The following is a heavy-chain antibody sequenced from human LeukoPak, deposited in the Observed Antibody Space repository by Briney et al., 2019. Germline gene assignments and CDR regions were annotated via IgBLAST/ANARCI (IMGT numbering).Heavy chain of an antibody. Sequence: PGGSLRLSCAASGFTFSSYGMHWVRQAPGKGLEWVAVISYDGSNKYYADSVKGRFTISRDNSKNTLYLQMNSLRAEDTAVYYCAAPLTYYYGSGSYSDYWGQGTLVTVSS. CDR2: ISYDGSNK. V-gene: IGHV3-30*03. CDR3: AAPLTYYYGSGSYSDY. D-gene: IGHD3-10*01. CDR1: GFTFSSYG. J-gene: IGHJ4*02.